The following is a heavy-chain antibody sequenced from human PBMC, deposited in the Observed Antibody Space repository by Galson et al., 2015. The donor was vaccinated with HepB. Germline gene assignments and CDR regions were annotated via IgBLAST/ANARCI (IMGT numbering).Heavy chain of an antibody. V-gene: IGHV3-30*18. CDR2: ILYDGSNK. CDR3: AKGPLGYCSSFWCHTTYGMGG. CDR1: GFNFSNYG. J-gene: IGHJ6*02. D-gene: IGHD2-2*01. Sequence: SLRLSCAASGFNFSNYGMHWVRQAPGKGLEWVAVILYDGSNKYYVDSVKGRFTISRDNSKNTLYLQMNSLGVEDTAVYYCAKGPLGYCSSFWCHTTYGMGGWGQGTPVTGSS.